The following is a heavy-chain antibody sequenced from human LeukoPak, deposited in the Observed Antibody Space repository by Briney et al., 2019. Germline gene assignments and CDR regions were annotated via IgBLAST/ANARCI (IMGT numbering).Heavy chain of an antibody. J-gene: IGHJ4*02. D-gene: IGHD2-15*01. Sequence: SETLSLTCTVAGASITYGGYYWSWIRQHPGKGLQWIGCIYFSGSAYYNPSLKSRFTISLDTSKNQFSLRLSSVTAADTAVYYCARDGFSRILDFWGQGTVVTVSS. CDR3: ARDGFSRILDF. V-gene: IGHV4-31*03. CDR1: GASITYGGYY. CDR2: IYFSGSA.